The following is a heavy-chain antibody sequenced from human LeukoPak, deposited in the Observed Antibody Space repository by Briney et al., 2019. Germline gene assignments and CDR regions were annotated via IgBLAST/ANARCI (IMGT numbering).Heavy chain of an antibody. D-gene: IGHD3-22*01. CDR3: ARRRYFDSTGYNPSHYFDY. CDR2: IYHPVAT. V-gene: IGHV4-59*11. J-gene: IGHJ4*02. Sequence: SETLSLICAVSGDSFIGPYWSWIRQAPGKGLEWIGYIYHPVATSYNPSLQSRVTISADISKKQFSLRMTSVTAADTAVYYCARRRYFDSTGYNPSHYFDYWGQGTLVTVSS. CDR1: GDSFIGPY.